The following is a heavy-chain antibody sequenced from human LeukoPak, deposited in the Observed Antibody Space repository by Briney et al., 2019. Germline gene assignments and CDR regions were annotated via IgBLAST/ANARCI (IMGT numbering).Heavy chain of an antibody. Sequence: ASVKVSCKASGYTFTNYGITWVRQAPGQGLECMGWINIYNGHTNYAQKFQGRVTMTRDTSISTAYMELNSLTSDDTAMYYCARAGYSSGYVVDFWGQGTLVTVSS. CDR3: ARAGYSSGYVVDF. V-gene: IGHV1-18*01. D-gene: IGHD5-18*01. J-gene: IGHJ4*02. CDR2: INIYNGHT. CDR1: GYTFTNYG.